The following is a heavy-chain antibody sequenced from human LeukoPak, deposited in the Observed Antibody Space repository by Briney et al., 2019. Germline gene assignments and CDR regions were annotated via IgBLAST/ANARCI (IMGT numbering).Heavy chain of an antibody. V-gene: IGHV4-34*01. Sequence: SETLSLTCAVYGGSFSGYYWSWIRQPPGKGLEWIGEINHSGSTNYNPSLKSRVTISVDTSKSQFSLKLSSVTAADTAVYYCARKVWEVRYTSSWYVYNIDYWGQGTLVTVSS. J-gene: IGHJ4*02. D-gene: IGHD6-13*01. CDR1: GGSFSGYY. CDR3: ARKVWEVRYTSSWYVYNIDY. CDR2: INHSGST.